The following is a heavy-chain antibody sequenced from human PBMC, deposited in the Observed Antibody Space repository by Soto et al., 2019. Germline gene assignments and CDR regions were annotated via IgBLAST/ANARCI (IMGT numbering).Heavy chain of an antibody. Sequence: QVQLVQSGAEVKKPGSSVKVSCKASGGTFSSYAISWVRQAPGQGLEWMGGIIPIFGTANYAQKFQGRVTITADESTSTAYMELSSLRSEDTAVYNGARGSSVAAAGTEWYFDLWGRGTLVTVSS. V-gene: IGHV1-69*01. J-gene: IGHJ2*01. CDR2: IIPIFGTA. CDR1: GGTFSSYA. D-gene: IGHD6-13*01. CDR3: ARGSSVAAAGTEWYFDL.